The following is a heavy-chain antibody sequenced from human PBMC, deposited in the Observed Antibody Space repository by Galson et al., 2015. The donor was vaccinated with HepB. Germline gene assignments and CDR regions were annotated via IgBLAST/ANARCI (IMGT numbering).Heavy chain of an antibody. CDR3: AARKYYYDSSGFPRSNAFDI. V-gene: IGHV1-24*01. Sequence: SVKVSCKVSGYTLTELSMHWVRQAPGKGLEWMGGFDPEDGETIYAQKFQGRVTMTEDTSTDTAYMELSSLRSEDTAVYYCAARKYYYDSSGFPRSNAFDIWGQGTMVTVSS. J-gene: IGHJ3*02. CDR2: FDPEDGET. CDR1: GYTLTELS. D-gene: IGHD3-22*01.